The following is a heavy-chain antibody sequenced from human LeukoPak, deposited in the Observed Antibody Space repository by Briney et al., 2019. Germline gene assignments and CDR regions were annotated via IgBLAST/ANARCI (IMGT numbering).Heavy chain of an antibody. CDR1: GDSVSSNSVA. CDR2: TYYRSQWYN. J-gene: IGHJ4*02. CDR3: ARDKSRVLDY. V-gene: IGHV6-1*01. D-gene: IGHD6-13*01. Sequence: SQTLSLTCAISGDSVSSNSVAWNWIRQSPSRGLEWLGRTYYRSQWYNDYGVSVKSRVTINPDTSKNQFSLQVNSVTPEDTAVYYCARDKSRVLDYWGQGTLVTVSS.